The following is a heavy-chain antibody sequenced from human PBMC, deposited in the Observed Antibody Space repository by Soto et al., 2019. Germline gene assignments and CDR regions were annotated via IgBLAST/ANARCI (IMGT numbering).Heavy chain of an antibody. CDR3: ARRWDGLSHSRGRYLLYRMDL. CDR2: IIPIFGTA. CDR1: GGTFSSYA. Sequence: QVQLVQSGAEVKKPGSSVKVSCKASGGTFSSYAISWVRQAPGQGLEWMGGIIPIFGTANYAQKFQGRVTITADETTSTAYKELRSLRSGDTAVVYCARRWDGLSHSRGRYLLYRMDLLGQGNTVTVSS. J-gene: IGHJ6*02. V-gene: IGHV1-69*01. D-gene: IGHD3-3*01.